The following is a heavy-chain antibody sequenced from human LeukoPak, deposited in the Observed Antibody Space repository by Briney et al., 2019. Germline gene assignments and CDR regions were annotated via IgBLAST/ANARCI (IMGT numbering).Heavy chain of an antibody. V-gene: IGHV4-59*01. CDR3: ARMLSGFDI. Sequence: SETLSLTCTVSGGSISSYYWSWIRQPPGKGLEWIGYIYYSGSTDYNPSLKSRVTMSIDMSNNQFSLKLSSVTAADTAVYYCARMLSGFDIWGQGTMVTVSS. CDR1: GGSISSYY. D-gene: IGHD3-16*02. CDR2: IYYSGST. J-gene: IGHJ3*02.